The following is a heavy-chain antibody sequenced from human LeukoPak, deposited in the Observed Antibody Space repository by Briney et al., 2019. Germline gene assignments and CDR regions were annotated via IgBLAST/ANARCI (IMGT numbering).Heavy chain of an antibody. CDR3: ARANSGYYYSARVPEDAFDI. D-gene: IGHD3-22*01. V-gene: IGHV4-59*01. Sequence: PSETLSLTCTVSGGSISSYYWSWIRQPPGKGLEWIGCIYYSGSTNYNPSLKSRVTISVDTSKNQFSLKLSSVTAADTAVYYCARANSGYYYSARVPEDAFDIWGQGTMVTVSS. CDR2: IYYSGST. CDR1: GGSISSYY. J-gene: IGHJ3*02.